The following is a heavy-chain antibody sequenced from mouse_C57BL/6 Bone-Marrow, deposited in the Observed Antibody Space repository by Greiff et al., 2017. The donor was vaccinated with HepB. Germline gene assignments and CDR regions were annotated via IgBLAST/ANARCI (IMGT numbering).Heavy chain of an antibody. CDR1: GYTFTSYG. V-gene: IGHV1-81*01. D-gene: IGHD1-1*01. CDR2: IYPRSGNT. Sequence: QVQLKESGAELARPGASVKLSCKASGYTFTSYGISWVKQRTGQGLEWIGEIYPRSGNTYYNEKFKGKATLTADKSSSKAYMELRSLTSEDSAVYFCARWITTVVATNAYWGQGTLVTVSA. J-gene: IGHJ3*01. CDR3: ARWITTVVATNAY.